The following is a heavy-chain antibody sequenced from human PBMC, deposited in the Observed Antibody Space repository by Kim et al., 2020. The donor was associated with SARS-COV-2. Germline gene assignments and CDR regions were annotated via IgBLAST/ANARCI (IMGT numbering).Heavy chain of an antibody. J-gene: IGHJ6*02. D-gene: IGHD6-13*01. Sequence: VKGRFTISRDHAKNSLYLQMNSLRDEDTAVYYCARDPYSSSWYSFYGMDVWGQGTTVTVSS. V-gene: IGHV3-48*02. CDR3: ARDPYSSSWYSFYGMDV.